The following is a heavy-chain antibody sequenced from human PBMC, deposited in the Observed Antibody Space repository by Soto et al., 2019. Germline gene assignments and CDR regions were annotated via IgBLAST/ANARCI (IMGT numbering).Heavy chain of an antibody. CDR1: GYSISSGYY. V-gene: IGHV4-38-2*02. Sequence: SETLSLTCAVSGYSISSGYYWGWIRQPPGKGLEWIGSIYHTEITYDNPSLKSRVTMSVDTSKNHFSLNLKSVTAADTAGYYCARDSWGGFDYWGQGTRVTVSS. CDR2: IYHTEIT. CDR3: ARDSWGGFDY. D-gene: IGHD7-27*01. J-gene: IGHJ4*02.